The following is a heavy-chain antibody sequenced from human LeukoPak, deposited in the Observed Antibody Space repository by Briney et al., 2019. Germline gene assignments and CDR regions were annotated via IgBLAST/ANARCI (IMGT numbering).Heavy chain of an antibody. CDR1: GFTFSSYE. V-gene: IGHV3-48*03. CDR3: ARAPAFVGALNFYYLDY. D-gene: IGHD1-26*01. CDR2: ISSSGSTI. Sequence: PGGSLRLSCAASGFTFSSYEMNWVRQAPGKGLEWVSYISSSGSTIYYADSVEGRFTISRDNAKNSLYLQMNSLRAEDTAVYYCARAPAFVGALNFYYLDYWGQGTLVTVSS. J-gene: IGHJ4*02.